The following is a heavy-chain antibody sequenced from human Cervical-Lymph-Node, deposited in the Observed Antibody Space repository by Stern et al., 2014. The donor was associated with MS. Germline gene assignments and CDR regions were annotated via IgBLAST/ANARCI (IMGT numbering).Heavy chain of an antibody. CDR1: GGSFSSYS. Sequence: QLQLHESGPGLVKPSETLSLTCTVSGGSFSSYSWSWIRQSPGKGLEWVGYIHSTWSTNYNPSPSSRLTISVDRSRNQFSLKLRSVTAADTAVYYCARVGLGDWDYCFDYWGQGTLVTVSS. J-gene: IGHJ4*02. V-gene: IGHV4-59*01. CDR2: IHSTWST. CDR3: ARVGLGDWDYCFDY. D-gene: IGHD3/OR15-3a*01.